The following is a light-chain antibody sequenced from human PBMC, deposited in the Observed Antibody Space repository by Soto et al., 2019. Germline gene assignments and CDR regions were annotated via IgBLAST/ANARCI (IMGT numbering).Light chain of an antibody. CDR3: QRRSARPT. CDR2: GAS. CDR1: QRVRSN. J-gene: IGKJ5*01. V-gene: IGKV3-15*01. Sequence: EIVLTLSPATLSVFPGERASLSCRASQRVRSNLAWYQQKPGQAARLLILGASTRATGIPARFSGSGSGTELTVSTSSLQPDDFATYCCQRRSARPTVGKGTGLEIK.